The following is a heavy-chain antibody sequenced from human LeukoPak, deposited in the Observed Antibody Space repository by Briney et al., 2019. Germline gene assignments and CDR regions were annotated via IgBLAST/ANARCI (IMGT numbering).Heavy chain of an antibody. CDR2: IYTSGST. V-gene: IGHV4-4*07. CDR1: GGSISSYY. J-gene: IGHJ4*02. Sequence: PSETLSLTCTVSGGSISSYYWSWIRQPAGKGLEWVGRIYTSGSTNYNPSLKSRVTISVDTSKNQFSLKLSSVTAADTAVYYCARDVGYCSSTSCRILDYWGQGTLVTVSS. D-gene: IGHD2-2*01. CDR3: ARDVGYCSSTSCRILDY.